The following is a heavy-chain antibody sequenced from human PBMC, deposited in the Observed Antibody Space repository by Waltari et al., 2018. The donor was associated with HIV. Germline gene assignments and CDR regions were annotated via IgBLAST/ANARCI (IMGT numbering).Heavy chain of an antibody. CDR2: IYTSGST. Sequence: QVQLQESGPGLVKPSETLSLTCTVSGGSISSYYWSWIRQPAGKGLEWIGRIYTSGSTNYNPSLKSRGTISVDTSKNQFSLKLSSVTAADTAVYYCARDTWESKDAFDIWGQGTMVTVSS. CDR1: GGSISSYY. J-gene: IGHJ3*02. V-gene: IGHV4-4*07. CDR3: ARDTWESKDAFDI. D-gene: IGHD1-26*01.